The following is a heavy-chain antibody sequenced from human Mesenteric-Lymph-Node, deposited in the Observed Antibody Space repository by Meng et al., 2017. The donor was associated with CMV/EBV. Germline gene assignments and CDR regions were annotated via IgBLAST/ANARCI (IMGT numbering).Heavy chain of an antibody. D-gene: IGHD3-3*01. V-gene: IGHV1-46*01. CDR3: ATDGGHNEFDY. Sequence: SCKTSGYSFTNSYIHWMQQAPGQGLEWMGVIYPSDGRTKSAQKFQDRVTMTRDTSTSTVYMELRSLRSEDTAVYYCATDGGHNEFDYWGQGTLVTVSS. CDR1: GYSFTNSY. CDR2: IYPSDGRT. J-gene: IGHJ4*02.